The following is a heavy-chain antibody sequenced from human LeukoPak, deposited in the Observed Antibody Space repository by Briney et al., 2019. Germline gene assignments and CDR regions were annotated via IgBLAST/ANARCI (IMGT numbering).Heavy chain of an antibody. D-gene: IGHD1-7*01. Sequence: GGSLRLSCAASGFTVSSNYMSWVRQAPGKGLEWVSAITSSGDSTHYADSVRGRFTISRDKSKNTLYLQMNSLRAEDTAIYYCAKIGDWNYAVDYLDFWGQGTLVTVSS. V-gene: IGHV3-23*01. CDR1: GFTVSSNY. CDR3: AKIGDWNYAVDYLDF. CDR2: ITSSGDST. J-gene: IGHJ4*02.